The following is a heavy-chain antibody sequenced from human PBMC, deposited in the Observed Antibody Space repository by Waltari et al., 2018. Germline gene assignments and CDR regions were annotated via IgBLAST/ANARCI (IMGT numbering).Heavy chain of an antibody. CDR1: GFRFSDYW. D-gene: IGHD5-18*01. V-gene: IGHV3-74*01. CDR3: ARKGGRGYTYGPFYYDS. Sequence: EVQLVEAGGDIVQPGGSLGLSCAASGFRFSDYWMHWVRQVTGKGLVWVSRINSDGSSISYSDSVKGRFTISRDNSKNMLYLQLNSLRAEDTAVYYCARKGGRGYTYGPFYYDSWGQGTLVTVSS. J-gene: IGHJ4*02. CDR2: INSDGSSI.